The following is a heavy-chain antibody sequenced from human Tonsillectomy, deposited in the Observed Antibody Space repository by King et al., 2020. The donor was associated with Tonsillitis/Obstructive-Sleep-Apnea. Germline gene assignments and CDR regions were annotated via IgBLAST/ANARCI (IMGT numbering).Heavy chain of an antibody. CDR1: GFTFSDYP. CDR3: ANSLKGRVTFPRNNSRNHLIWQMNSLRTDDTAVYYCARVIYTDGAHWFDP. CDR2: LSSNAYNI. J-gene: IGHJ5*02. Sequence: VQLVESGGGVVQPERSLRLSCVASGFTFSDYPMIWVRQAPGKGLEWVAILSSNAYNIYYADSVKGRFTFSRDNSENTLYLHMNSLRTDDTAVYYCANSLKGRVTFPRNNSRNHLIWQMNSLRTDDTAVYYCARVIYTDGAHWFDPWGQGTLVTVSS. D-gene: IGHD1-14*01. V-gene: IGHV3-30*01.